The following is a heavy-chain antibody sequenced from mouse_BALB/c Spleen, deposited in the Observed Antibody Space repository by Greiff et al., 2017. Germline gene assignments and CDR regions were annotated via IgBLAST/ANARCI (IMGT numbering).Heavy chain of an antibody. CDR3: ASGGFAY. Sequence: DVKLVESGGGLVKPGGSLKLSCAASGFTFSSFGMHWVRQAPEKGLEWVAYISSGSSTIYYADTVKGRFTISRDNPKNTLFLQMTSLRSEDTAMYYCASGGFAYWGQGTLVTVSA. CDR1: GFTFSSFG. CDR2: ISSGSSTI. J-gene: IGHJ3*01. V-gene: IGHV5-17*02.